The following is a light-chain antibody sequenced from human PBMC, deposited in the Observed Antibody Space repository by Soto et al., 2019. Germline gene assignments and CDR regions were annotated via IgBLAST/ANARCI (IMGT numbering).Light chain of an antibody. CDR2: DAS. CDR3: QQYGSSTIT. CDR1: QSVSSSY. V-gene: IGKV3D-20*01. Sequence: SLLTQSPTTLTLSPGERATLSCGASQSVSSSYVAWYQHRPGLAPRLLIHDASSRATGIPDSFSGTKSGTDFTLTIRRLEPEDAAAYYCQQYGSSTITFGQGTRLEIK. J-gene: IGKJ5*01.